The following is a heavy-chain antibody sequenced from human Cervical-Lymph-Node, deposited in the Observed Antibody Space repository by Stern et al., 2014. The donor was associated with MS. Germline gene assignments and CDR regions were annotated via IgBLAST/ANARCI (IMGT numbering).Heavy chain of an antibody. CDR2: MHWDEDK. J-gene: IGHJ4*02. Sequence: ASGPTLVKPTQTLTLTCTFSGFSLRDSGVGVGWFRQPPGNALEWLARMHWDEDKRYSPSLTSRLTITKDSSKNQVVFTMTNLGPVNSATYYCAHTSRGNSGDAFDFWGQGTLVTVSS. V-gene: IGHV2-5*02. CDR3: AHTSRGNSGDAFDF. CDR1: GFSLRDSGVG. D-gene: IGHD4-17*01.